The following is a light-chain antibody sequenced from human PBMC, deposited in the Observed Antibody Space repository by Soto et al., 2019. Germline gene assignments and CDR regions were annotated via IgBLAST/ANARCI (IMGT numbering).Light chain of an antibody. J-gene: IGKJ2*01. CDR2: DAS. Sequence: EIVLTQSPATMSLSPGERATLSCRASQSVGSYLAWYQQKPGQPPRLLIYDASNMPTGIPARFSGSGSGTDFTLTISGLEPEDFAVYYCQQRSNWRTFGQGTKLELK. CDR3: QQRSNWRT. CDR1: QSVGSY. V-gene: IGKV3-11*01.